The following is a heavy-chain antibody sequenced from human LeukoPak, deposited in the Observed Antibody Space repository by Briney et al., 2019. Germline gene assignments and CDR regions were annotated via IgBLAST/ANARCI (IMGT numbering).Heavy chain of an antibody. CDR1: GFTFSSYS. CDR2: VKQDGSEK. Sequence: GGSLRLSCAASGFTFSSYSMSWVRQAPGKGLEWVANVKQDGSEKYYMDSVKGRFTISRDNAKNTLFLQMNSLRVEDTAVYYCTSGVVVHWLLDYWGQGTLATVSS. CDR3: TSGVVVHWLLDY. J-gene: IGHJ4*02. D-gene: IGHD2-21*01. V-gene: IGHV3-7*01.